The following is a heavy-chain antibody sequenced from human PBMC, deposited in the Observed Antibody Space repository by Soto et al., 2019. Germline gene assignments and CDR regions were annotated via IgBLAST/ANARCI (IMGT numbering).Heavy chain of an antibody. CDR2: IYSGGST. CDR3: ARDSTEDAFDI. Sequence: EVQLVESGGGLVQPGGSLRLSCAASGFTVSSNYMSWVRQAPGKGLEWVSVIYSGGSTYYADSVKGRFTISRDNSKNTLYLQMNSLRAEDTAVYYCARDSTEDAFDIWGQGTMVTVSS. CDR1: GFTVSSNY. D-gene: IGHD2-2*01. J-gene: IGHJ3*02. V-gene: IGHV3-66*01.